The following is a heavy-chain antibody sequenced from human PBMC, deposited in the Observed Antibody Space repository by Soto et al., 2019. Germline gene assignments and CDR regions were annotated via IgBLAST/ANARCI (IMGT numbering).Heavy chain of an antibody. D-gene: IGHD1-26*01. CDR3: ARDKSGGSYFAFVDY. V-gene: IGHV1-2*02. CDR1: GYTFTGYY. Sequence: GASVKVSCKASGYTFTGYYMHWVRQAPGQGLEWMGWINPNSGGTNYARKFQGRVTMTRDTSISTAYMELSRLRSDDTAVYYCARDKSGGSYFAFVDYWGQGTLVTVSS. CDR2: INPNSGGT. J-gene: IGHJ4*02.